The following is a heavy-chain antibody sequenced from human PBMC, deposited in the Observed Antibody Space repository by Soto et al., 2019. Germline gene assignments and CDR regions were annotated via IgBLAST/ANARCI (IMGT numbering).Heavy chain of an antibody. J-gene: IGHJ4*02. CDR3: ARSDAFADY. V-gene: IGHV3-53*01. CDR1: GFTVRSNY. CDR2: IYSGGST. Sequence: PGGSQRLSCAASGFTVRSNYMSWVRQAPGKGLEWVSVIYSGGSTYYADSVKGRFTISRDNSKNTLYLQMNSLRAEDTAVYYCARSDAFADYWGQGTLVTVSS.